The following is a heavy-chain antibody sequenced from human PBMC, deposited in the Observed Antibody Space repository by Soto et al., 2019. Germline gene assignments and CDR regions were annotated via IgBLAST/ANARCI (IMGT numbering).Heavy chain of an antibody. J-gene: IGHJ6*02. V-gene: IGHV3-21*01. CDR1: GFTFGSYS. D-gene: IGHD3-10*01. Sequence: PGGSLRLSCAASGFTFGSYSMNWVRQAPGKGLEWVSSISSSSSYIYYADSVKGRFTISRDNAKNSLYLQMNSLRAEDTAVYYCARDHYYGSGSYYIEEYYYGMDVWGQGTTVTVSS. CDR3: ARDHYYGSGSYYIEEYYYGMDV. CDR2: ISSSSSYI.